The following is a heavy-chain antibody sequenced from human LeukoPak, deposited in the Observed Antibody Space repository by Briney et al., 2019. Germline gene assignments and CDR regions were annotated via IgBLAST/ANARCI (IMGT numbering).Heavy chain of an antibody. CDR1: GGSIRDFY. J-gene: IGHJ6*03. CDR2: IQNSGSA. D-gene: IGHD2-15*01. V-gene: IGHV4-59*01. CDR3: ASLAVPFGWYGGSFYWDMDV. Sequence: SETLSLTCTVCGGSIRDFYWSWLRQSPQRRLEFIGYIQNSGSAEYNPSLKSRVTISVDTSKSQLSLKLKTVTAADTAVYYCASLAVPFGWYGGSFYWDMDVWGKGTTVTVSS.